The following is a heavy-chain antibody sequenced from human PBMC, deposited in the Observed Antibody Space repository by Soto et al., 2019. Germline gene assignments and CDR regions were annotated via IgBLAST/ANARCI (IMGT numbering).Heavy chain of an antibody. V-gene: IGHV1-69*13. D-gene: IGHD3-22*01. J-gene: IGHJ4*02. Sequence: SVNVSCKASGGTFSSYAISWVRQAPGQGLEWMGGIIPIFGTANYAQKFQGRVTITADESTSTAYMELSSLRSEDTAVYYCARSLASDSSGLWALWGQGTLVTVSS. CDR2: IIPIFGTA. CDR3: ARSLASDSSGLWAL. CDR1: GGTFSSYA.